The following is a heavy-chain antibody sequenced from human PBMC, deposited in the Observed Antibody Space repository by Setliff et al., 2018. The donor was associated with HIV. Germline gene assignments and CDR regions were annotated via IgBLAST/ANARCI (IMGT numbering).Heavy chain of an antibody. CDR1: GSTFSTYD. Sequence: GASVKVSCKASGSTFSTYDINWVRQAPGQGLEWMGGILGIFGTTYYAQKFQGRLTITTDQIMSTAYMELTSLRSEDTAVYYCASGSGYCNKGDCYIGVHRTPDKYYFDSWGQGTLVTVSS. D-gene: IGHD2-8*01. CDR3: ASGSGYCNKGDCYIGVHRTPDKYYFDS. V-gene: IGHV1-69*05. CDR2: ILGIFGTT. J-gene: IGHJ4*02.